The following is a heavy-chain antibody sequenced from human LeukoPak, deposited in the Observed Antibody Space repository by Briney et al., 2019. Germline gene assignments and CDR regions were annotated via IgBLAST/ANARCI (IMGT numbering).Heavy chain of an antibody. V-gene: IGHV5-51*01. Sequence: GESLKISCKGSEYSFTSYWIGWVRQMPGKGLEWMGIIYPGDSDTRYSPSFQGQVTISADKSISTAYLQWSSLKASDTAMYYCARRMVRGGHAFDIWGQGTMVTVSS. D-gene: IGHD3-10*01. CDR2: IYPGDSDT. CDR1: EYSFTSYW. CDR3: ARRMVRGGHAFDI. J-gene: IGHJ3*02.